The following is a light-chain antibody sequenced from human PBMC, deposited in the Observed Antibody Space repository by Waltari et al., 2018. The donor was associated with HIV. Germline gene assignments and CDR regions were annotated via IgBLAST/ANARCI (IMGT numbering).Light chain of an antibody. CDR3: QKYNSALT. CDR1: QGISNY. J-gene: IGKJ4*01. CDR2: GAS. V-gene: IGKV1-27*01. Sequence: DIQMTQSPSSLSASVGDRVPITCRASQGISNYLAWHQQKPGKPPKLLIYGASTLQSGVPSRFSGSGSGTDFTLTISSLQPEDVATYYCQKYNSALTFGGGTKVEI.